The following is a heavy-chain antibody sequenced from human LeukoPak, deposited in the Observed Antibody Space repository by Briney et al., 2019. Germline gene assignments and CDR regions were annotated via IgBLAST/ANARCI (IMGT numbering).Heavy chain of an antibody. CDR1: GGSISSSSYY. J-gene: IGHJ6*03. CDR2: IYYSGST. V-gene: IGHV4-39*01. CDR3: ARAYYYYYMDV. Sequence: SETLSLTCTVSGGSISSSSYYWGWIRQPPGKGLEWIGSIYYSGSTYYNPSLKSRVTISVDTSKNQFSLKLSSVTAADTAMYYCARAYYYYYMDVWGKGATVTVSS.